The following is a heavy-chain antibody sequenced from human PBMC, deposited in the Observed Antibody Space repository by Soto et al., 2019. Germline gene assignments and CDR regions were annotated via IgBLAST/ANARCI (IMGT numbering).Heavy chain of an antibody. CDR3: PAHAVDQGMPSGY. CDR2: IGGYKGNT. D-gene: IGHD6-19*01. CDR1: GYTFTNYG. Sequence: QVQLVQSGAEVREPGASVKVSCKASGYTFTNYGVSWVRQAPGQGLEWMGWIGGYKGNTNYAQKLQGRVTLTTTTATSQAFLERRSVNSDDMAVYYCPAHAVDQGMPSGYWGQRTLVTVSS. J-gene: IGHJ4*02. V-gene: IGHV1-18*03.